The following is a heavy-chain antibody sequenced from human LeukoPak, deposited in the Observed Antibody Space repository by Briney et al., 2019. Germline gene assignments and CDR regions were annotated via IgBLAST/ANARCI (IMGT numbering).Heavy chain of an antibody. CDR3: ARDFVGAKYYGMDV. CDR2: IHYTGGT. CDR1: GGSISSYY. V-gene: IGHV4-59*01. J-gene: IGHJ6*02. Sequence: SETLSLTCTVSGGSISSYYWSWIRQPPGKGLEWMGYIHYTGGTNYNPSLKSRVTISVDMSKNQFSLKLASVTAADTAVYYCARDFVGAKYYGMDVWGQGTTVTVSS. D-gene: IGHD1-26*01.